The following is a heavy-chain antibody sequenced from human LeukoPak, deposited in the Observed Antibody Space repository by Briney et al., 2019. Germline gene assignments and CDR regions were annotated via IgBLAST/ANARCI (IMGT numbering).Heavy chain of an antibody. CDR1: GGSISSGDYY. CDR3: ARAGYYYDSSGYYYEPPHLGY. J-gene: IGHJ4*02. D-gene: IGHD3-22*01. V-gene: IGHV4-30-4*01. CDR2: IYYSGST. Sequence: SETLSLSCTVSGGSISSGDYYWSWIRQPPGKGLEWLGYIYYSGSTYYNPSLKSRVTISVDTSKNQFSLKLSSVTAADTAVYYCARAGYYYDSSGYYYEPPHLGYWGQGTLVTVSS.